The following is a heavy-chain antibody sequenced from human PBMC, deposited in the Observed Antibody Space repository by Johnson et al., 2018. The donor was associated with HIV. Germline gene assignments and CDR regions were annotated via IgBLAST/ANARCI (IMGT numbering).Heavy chain of an antibody. J-gene: IGHJ3*02. Sequence: QVQLVESGGGVVQPGRSLRLSCAASGFTFSSYAMHWVRQAPGKGLEWVAVISYDGSNQYYADSVKGRFTISRDNSKNTLYLQMNSLRAEDTAVYYCAKIIGYSSGLEIWGQGTMVTVSS. V-gene: IGHV3-30*04. D-gene: IGHD6-19*01. CDR2: ISYDGSNQ. CDR1: GFTFSSYA. CDR3: AKIIGYSSGLEI.